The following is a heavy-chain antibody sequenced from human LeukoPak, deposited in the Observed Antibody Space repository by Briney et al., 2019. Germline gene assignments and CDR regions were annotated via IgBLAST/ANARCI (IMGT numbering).Heavy chain of an antibody. J-gene: IGHJ4*02. CDR1: GFTFSNYG. Sequence: GGSLRLSCAASGFTFSNYGMSWVRQAPGKGLQWVSGISGSGGERYYTESVKGRFTISRDNSKNTLYLQMNSLGAEDTTVYHCAKDQGWYCRCGSCAIFDYWGQGTLVTVSS. CDR2: ISGSGGER. V-gene: IGHV3-23*01. CDR3: AKDQGWYCRCGSCAIFDY. D-gene: IGHD2-15*01.